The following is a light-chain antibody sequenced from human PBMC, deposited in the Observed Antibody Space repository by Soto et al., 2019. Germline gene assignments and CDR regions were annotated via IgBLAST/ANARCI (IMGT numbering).Light chain of an antibody. CDR2: GAS. J-gene: IGKJ4*01. V-gene: IGKV3-20*01. Sequence: EIVFTQSPGTLSLSPGERATLSCRASQSASSSYLAWYQQKPGQAPRLLIYGASSRATGIPDRFSGSGSGTDFTLTISRLEPEDFAFYYCQQYGSSPLTFGGGTKVDIK. CDR1: QSASSSY. CDR3: QQYGSSPLT.